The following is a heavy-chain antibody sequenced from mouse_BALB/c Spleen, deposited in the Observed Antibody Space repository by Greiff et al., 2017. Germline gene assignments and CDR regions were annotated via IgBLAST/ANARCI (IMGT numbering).Heavy chain of an antibody. CDR2: ISYSGST. V-gene: IGHV3-8*02. Sequence: EVKLVESGPSLVKPSQTLSLTCSVTGDSITSGYWNWIRKFPGNKLEYMGYISYSGSTYYNPSLKSRISITRDTSKNQYYLQLNSVTTEDTATYYCASLTTVVATDAMDYWGQGTSVTVSS. J-gene: IGHJ4*01. CDR3: ASLTTVVATDAMDY. D-gene: IGHD1-1*01. CDR1: GDSITSGY.